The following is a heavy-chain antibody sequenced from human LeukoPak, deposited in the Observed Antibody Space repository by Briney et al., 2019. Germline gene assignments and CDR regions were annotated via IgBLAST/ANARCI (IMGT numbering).Heavy chain of an antibody. CDR2: IYTGGGT. V-gene: IGHV3-53*01. CDR3: TRSGYRHPYHFES. CDR1: GFTFDDYA. D-gene: IGHD3-22*01. J-gene: IGHJ4*02. Sequence: GGSLRLSCAASGFTFDDYAMSWVRQAPGKGLEWVSVIYTGGGTDHADSVKGRFTISRDNSKNTLSLQMNSLRADDTAIYYCTRSGYRHPYHFESWGQGTLVIVSS.